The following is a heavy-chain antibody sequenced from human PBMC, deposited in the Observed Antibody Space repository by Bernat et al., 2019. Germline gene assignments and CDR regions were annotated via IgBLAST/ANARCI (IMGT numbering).Heavy chain of an antibody. J-gene: IGHJ4*02. CDR1: GFTFSSYA. Sequence: EVQLLESGGGLVQPGGSLRLSCAASGFTFSSYAMSWVRQAPGKGLEWVSAISGSGGSTYYADSVKGRFTISRDNSKNTLYLQMNSLRAEETAVYYCAIRTPSVSSGKATPKAFDYWGQGTLVTVSS. CDR3: AIRTPSVSSGKATPKAFDY. D-gene: IGHD3-22*01. CDR2: ISGSGGST. V-gene: IGHV3-23*01.